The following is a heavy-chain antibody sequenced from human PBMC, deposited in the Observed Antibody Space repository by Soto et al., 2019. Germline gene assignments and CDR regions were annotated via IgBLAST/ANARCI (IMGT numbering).Heavy chain of an antibody. V-gene: IGHV4-34*01. CDR1: GGSFSGYY. CDR2: INHSGST. CDR3: ARGRERRGVVVVNRYYYGMDV. D-gene: IGHD3-22*01. Sequence: QVQLQQWGAGLLKPSETLSLTCAVYGGSFSGYYWSWIRQPPGKGLEWIGEINHSGSTNYNPSLKSRVTISVDTSKNQFSLKLSSVTAADTAVYYCARGRERRGVVVVNRYYYGMDVWGQGTTVTVSS. J-gene: IGHJ6*02.